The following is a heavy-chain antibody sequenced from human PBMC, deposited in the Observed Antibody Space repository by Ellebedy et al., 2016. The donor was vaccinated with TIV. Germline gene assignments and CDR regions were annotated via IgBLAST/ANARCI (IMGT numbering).Heavy chain of an antibody. CDR3: SRDGGRGGGNDF. CDR1: GFTFRSYS. J-gene: IGHJ4*02. D-gene: IGHD3-16*01. CDR2: IKSSSNPI. V-gene: IGHV3-48*02. Sequence: GGSLRLSCAASGFTFRSYSMNWVRQAPGKGLEWVSHIKSSSNPIYYADSVKGRFIISRDNAKNSLYLQMSNLGDEETAVDYCSRDGGRGGGNDFWGQGTLVIVSS.